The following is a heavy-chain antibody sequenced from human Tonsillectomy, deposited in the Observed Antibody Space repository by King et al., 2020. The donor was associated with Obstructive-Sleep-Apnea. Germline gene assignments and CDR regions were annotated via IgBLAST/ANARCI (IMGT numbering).Heavy chain of an antibody. CDR1: GFSFDDYA. Sequence: VQLVESGGGLVQPGRSLRVSCAASGFSFDDYAMHWVRQTPGKGLEWVSGINWNSGNIGYADSVKGRFTISRDNAKNSLYLQMNSLRAEDTALYYCVKDRAGGVPDAFDIWGQGTMVTVS. V-gene: IGHV3-9*01. CDR3: VKDRAGGVPDAFDI. CDR2: INWNSGNI. D-gene: IGHD3-16*01. J-gene: IGHJ3*02.